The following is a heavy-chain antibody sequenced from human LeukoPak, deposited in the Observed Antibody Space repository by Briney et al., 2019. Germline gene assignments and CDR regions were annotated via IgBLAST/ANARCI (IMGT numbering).Heavy chain of an antibody. CDR3: ARDRKDFWSGYYSYFDY. CDR1: GYTFTSYY. Sequence: ASVKVSCKASGYTFTSYYMHWVRQAPGQGLEWMGLINPSGGSTSYAQKFQGRVTMTRDTSTSTVYMELSSLRSEDTAVYYCARDRKDFWSGYYSYFDYWGQGTLVTVSS. V-gene: IGHV1-46*01. J-gene: IGHJ4*02. D-gene: IGHD3-3*01. CDR2: INPSGGST.